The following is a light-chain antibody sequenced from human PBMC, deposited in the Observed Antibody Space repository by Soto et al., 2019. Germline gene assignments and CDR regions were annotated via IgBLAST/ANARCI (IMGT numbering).Light chain of an antibody. V-gene: IGKV1-39*01. CDR1: QTISNY. J-gene: IGKJ5*01. CDR2: TAA. CDR3: QQYDDLPIT. Sequence: DIQMTQSPSSLSASVGDRVTITCRASQTISNYLNWYQQKSGQAPKLLIYTAASLQSGVPSRFSGSGSGTDFTLTITTLQPEDFATYYCQQYDDLPITFGQGTRLKIK.